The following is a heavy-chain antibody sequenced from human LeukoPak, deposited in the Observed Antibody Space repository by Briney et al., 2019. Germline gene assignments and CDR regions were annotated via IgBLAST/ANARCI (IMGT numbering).Heavy chain of an antibody. CDR3: AKPISGGLAVTADWFAP. D-gene: IGHD6-19*01. Sequence: GGSLRLSCEASGFAFSFFAMSWLRQAPGKGLEWVSTINANSGTRSYAASVRGSFTISRDNSKNTLYLQLNTLRADDTAVYYCAKPISGGLAVTADWFAPWGQGTLVVVSS. V-gene: IGHV3-23*01. J-gene: IGHJ5*01. CDR2: INANSGTR. CDR1: GFAFSFFA.